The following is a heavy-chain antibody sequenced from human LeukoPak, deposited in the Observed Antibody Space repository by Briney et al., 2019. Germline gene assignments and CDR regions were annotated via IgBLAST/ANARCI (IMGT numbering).Heavy chain of an antibody. Sequence: GRSLRLSCAASGFTFSSYSMNWVRQAPGKGLEWVSSISSSSSYIYYADSVKGRFTISRDNAKNSLYLQMNSLRAEDTAVYYCARGSHNVAGSSGWYLVDYWGQGTLVTVSS. J-gene: IGHJ4*02. CDR2: ISSSSSYI. V-gene: IGHV3-21*01. CDR3: ARGSHNVAGSSGWYLVDY. CDR1: GFTFSSYS. D-gene: IGHD6-19*01.